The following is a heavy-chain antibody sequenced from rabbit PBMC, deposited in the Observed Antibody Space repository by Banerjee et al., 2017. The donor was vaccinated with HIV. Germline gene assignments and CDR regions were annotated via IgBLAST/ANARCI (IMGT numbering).Heavy chain of an antibody. D-gene: IGHD7-1*01. CDR2: IYGASSGST. Sequence: QSLEESGGDLVKPGASLTLTCTASGFSFSSSYFMCWVRQAPGKGLEWIACIYGASSGSTYYASWAKGRFTISKTSSTTVTLQMTSLTAADTATYFCARDASTTWYDLWGPGTLVTVS. CDR3: ARDASTTWYDL. V-gene: IGHV1S40*01. J-gene: IGHJ4*01. CDR1: GFSFSSSYF.